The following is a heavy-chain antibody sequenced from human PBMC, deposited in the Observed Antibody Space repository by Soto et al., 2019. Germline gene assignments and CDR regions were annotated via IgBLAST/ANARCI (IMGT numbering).Heavy chain of an antibody. CDR2: ISLNSGSI. CDR1: GFTFDDYA. V-gene: IGHV3-9*01. D-gene: IGHD3-22*01. Sequence: PGGSLRLSCAASGFTFDDYAMHWVRQAPGKGLEWVSGISLNSGSIGYADSVKGRFTISRDNAKNSLYLQMNSLRAEDTAVYYCAADCYTMTRTRFNGYSWGQGTQVTVSS. J-gene: IGHJ5*02. CDR3: AADCYTMTRTRFNGYS.